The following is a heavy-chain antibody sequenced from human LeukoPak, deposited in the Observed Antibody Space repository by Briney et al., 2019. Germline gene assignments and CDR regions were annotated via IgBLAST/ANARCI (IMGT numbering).Heavy chain of an antibody. V-gene: IGHV3-73*01. Sequence: PGGSLRLSCAASGFTFSGSAMHWVRQASGKGLEWVGRIRSKANNYGTAYAASVKGRFTISRDDSKNTAYQQMNSLKTEDTAVYYCTSDPTSNWGSFDYWGQGTLVTVSS. J-gene: IGHJ4*02. D-gene: IGHD7-27*01. CDR2: IRSKANNYGT. CDR1: GFTFSGSA. CDR3: TSDPTSNWGSFDY.